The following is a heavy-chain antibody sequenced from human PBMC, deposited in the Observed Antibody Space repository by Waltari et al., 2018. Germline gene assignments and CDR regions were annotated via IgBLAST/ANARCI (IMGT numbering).Heavy chain of an antibody. D-gene: IGHD1-26*01. CDR1: GGSISSPY. J-gene: IGHJ4*02. CDR2: IYYSGST. CDR3: ARDEGVGATYFDY. V-gene: IGHV4-59*11. Sequence: QVQLQESVPGLVKPSETLSLTCTVLGGSISSPYWSWIRQPPTKGLEWMGYIYYSGSTNYNPTLKSGVTIAGDTSKNQFSLKRSSVTAADTAVYYCARDEGVGATYFDYWGQGTLVTVSS.